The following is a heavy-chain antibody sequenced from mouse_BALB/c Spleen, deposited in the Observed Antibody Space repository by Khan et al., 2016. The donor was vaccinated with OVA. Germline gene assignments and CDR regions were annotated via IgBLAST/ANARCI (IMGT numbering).Heavy chain of an antibody. CDR1: GYTFTNFW. CDR3: ARWATWYFDV. J-gene: IGHJ1*01. V-gene: IGHV1-63*02. D-gene: IGHD3-1*01. Sequence: VELVESGAELVRPGTSVKISCKAPGYTFTNFWLGWVKQRSGHGLEWIGDIYPGGGFTNYNEKFKGKATLTTGTSSSTVYMQLSGLTSEGSAVYFCARWATWYFDVWGAGTTVTVSS. CDR2: IYPGGGFT.